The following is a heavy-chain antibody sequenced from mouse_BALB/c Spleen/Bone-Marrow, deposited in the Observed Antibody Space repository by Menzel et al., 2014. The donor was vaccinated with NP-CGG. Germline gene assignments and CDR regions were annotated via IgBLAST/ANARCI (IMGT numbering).Heavy chain of an antibody. CDR2: IDPANGNT. Sequence: VQLQQSGAELVKPGASVKLSCTASGFNIKDTYMHWVKQRPEQGLEWIGRIDPANGNTKYDPKFQGKATITADTSSHTACLKVSILTSEDTAVYYCASYYYGSAWFSYWGQGTLVTVSA. J-gene: IGHJ3*01. D-gene: IGHD1-1*01. V-gene: IGHV14-3*02. CDR3: ASYYYGSAWFSY. CDR1: GFNIKDTY.